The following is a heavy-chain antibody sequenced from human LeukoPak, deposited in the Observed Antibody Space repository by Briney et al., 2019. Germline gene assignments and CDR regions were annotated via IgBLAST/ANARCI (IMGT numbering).Heavy chain of an antibody. D-gene: IGHD3-16*02. CDR1: GFTFSSYW. Sequence: PGGSLRLSCAASGFTFSSYWMHWVRQAPGKGLVWVSRINSDGSSTSYADSVKGRFTISRDNSKNTLYLQMNSLRAEDTAVYYCAKDWGSYRYDLYYFDYWGQGTLVTVSS. CDR2: INSDGSST. CDR3: AKDWGSYRYDLYYFDY. J-gene: IGHJ4*02. V-gene: IGHV3-74*01.